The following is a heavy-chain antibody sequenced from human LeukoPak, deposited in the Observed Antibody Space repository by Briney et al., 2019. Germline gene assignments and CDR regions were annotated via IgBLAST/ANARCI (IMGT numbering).Heavy chain of an antibody. Sequence: GGSLRLSCAASGFTVSSYDMTWVRQAPGKGLEWVSSIGDGGGGTYADSVKGRFTISRDKSKNTLYLQMNSLRAEDTAIYYCAKTIPYWYFGLWGRGTLVTVSS. V-gene: IGHV3-23*01. J-gene: IGHJ2*01. CDR1: GFTVSSYD. CDR3: AKTIPYWYFGL. CDR2: IGDGGGGT. D-gene: IGHD5-24*01.